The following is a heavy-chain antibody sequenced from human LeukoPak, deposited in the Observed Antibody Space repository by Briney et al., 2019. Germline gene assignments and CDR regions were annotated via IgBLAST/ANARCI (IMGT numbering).Heavy chain of an antibody. D-gene: IGHD1-14*01. J-gene: IGHJ4*02. Sequence: PGGSLRLSCAASGFTFSDYYMSWIRQAPGKGLEWVSYISSSGSSIYYADSVKGRFTTSRDNAKNSLYLQMNSLRAEDTAVYYCARVRIAGDYFDYWGQGTLVTVSS. CDR3: ARVRIAGDYFDY. CDR1: GFTFSDYY. V-gene: IGHV3-11*01. CDR2: ISSSGSSI.